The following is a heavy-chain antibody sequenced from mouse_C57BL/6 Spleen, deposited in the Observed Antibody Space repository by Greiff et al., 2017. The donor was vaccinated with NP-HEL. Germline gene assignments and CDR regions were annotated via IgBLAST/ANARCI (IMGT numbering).Heavy chain of an antibody. CDR1: GYTFTDYY. Sequence: EVQLQQSGPELVKPGASVKISCKASGYTFTDYYMNWVKQSHGKSLEWIGDINPNDGGSCYHQKFKGKATLTVDKSYSTAYMELRILTSEDSEVYYCASTTVVATDYWGQGTTLTVSS. V-gene: IGHV1-26*01. CDR2: INPNDGGS. CDR3: ASTTVVATDY. J-gene: IGHJ2*01. D-gene: IGHD1-1*01.